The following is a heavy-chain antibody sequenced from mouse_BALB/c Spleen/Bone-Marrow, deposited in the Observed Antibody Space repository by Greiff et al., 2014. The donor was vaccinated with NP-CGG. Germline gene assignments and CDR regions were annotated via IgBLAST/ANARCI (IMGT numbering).Heavy chain of an antibody. CDR1: GYSFTGYY. CDR2: ISCYNGAT. Sequence: LVKTGASVKISCKASGYSFTGYYMHWVKQSHGKGLEWIGYISCYNGATSYNQKFKGKATFTVDTSSSTAYMQFSSLTSEDSAVYYCARGDGYYVDFDYWGQGTTLTVSS. V-gene: IGHV1S34*01. CDR3: ARGDGYYVDFDY. D-gene: IGHD2-3*01. J-gene: IGHJ2*01.